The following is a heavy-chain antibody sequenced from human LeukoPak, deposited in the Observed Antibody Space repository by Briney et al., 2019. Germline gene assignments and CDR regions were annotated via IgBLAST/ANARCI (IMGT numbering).Heavy chain of an antibody. CDR3: ARTRGYSSNTFDY. V-gene: IGHV4-38-2*02. D-gene: IGHD6-13*01. CDR2: IYHSGST. CDR1: GYSISSGYY. Sequence: KPSETLSLPCTVSGYSISSGYYWGWIRQPPGKGLEWIGNIYHSGSTYYNPSLKSRVTISVDTSKNQFSLKLSSVTAADTAVYYCARTRGYSSNTFDYWGQGTLVTVSS. J-gene: IGHJ4*02.